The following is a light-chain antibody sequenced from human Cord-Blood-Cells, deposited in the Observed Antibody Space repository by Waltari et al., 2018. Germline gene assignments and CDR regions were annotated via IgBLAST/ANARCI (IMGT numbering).Light chain of an antibody. V-gene: IGKV1-6*01. Sequence: AIQMTQSPSSLPASVEDRVTITCRASQGIRNALGWYQQKPGKAPKLLIYAASSLQSGVPSRFSGSGSGTDFTLTISSLQPEDFATYYCLQDYNYYTFGQGTKLEIK. J-gene: IGKJ2*01. CDR2: AAS. CDR1: QGIRNA. CDR3: LQDYNYYT.